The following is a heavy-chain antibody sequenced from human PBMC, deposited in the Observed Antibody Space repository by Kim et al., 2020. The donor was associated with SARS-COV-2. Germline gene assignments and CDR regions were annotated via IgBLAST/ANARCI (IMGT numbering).Heavy chain of an antibody. CDR3: ARRFSIATHWFDP. Sequence: YAQKFQGRVTMTRDTSISTAYMELSSLRSEDTAVYYCARRFSIATHWFDPWGQGTLVTVSS. J-gene: IGHJ5*02. V-gene: IGHV1-8*01. D-gene: IGHD6-6*01.